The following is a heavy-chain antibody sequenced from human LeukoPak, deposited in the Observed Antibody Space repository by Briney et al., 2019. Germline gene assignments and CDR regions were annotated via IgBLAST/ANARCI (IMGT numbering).Heavy chain of an antibody. CDR2: MSGSGGIT. CDR3: AIRIGSCSGGYCAY. V-gene: IGHV3-23*01. Sequence: PGGSLRLSCAASGSTFSSYAMSWVRQAPGKGLEWVSGMSGSGGITYYADSVKGRFTISRDNSKNTLHLQMNSLRAEDTAVYYCAIRIGSCSGGYCAYWGQGTLVTVSS. CDR1: GSTFSSYA. D-gene: IGHD2-15*01. J-gene: IGHJ4*02.